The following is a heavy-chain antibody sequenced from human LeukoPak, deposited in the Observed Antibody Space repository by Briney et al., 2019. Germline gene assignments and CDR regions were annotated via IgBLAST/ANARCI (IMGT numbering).Heavy chain of an antibody. CDR2: ISSGGSYK. D-gene: IGHD3-3*02. CDR1: GFTFSSYG. Sequence: PGRSLRLSCAASGFTFSSYGIHWVRRAPGKGLEWLAVISSGGSYKYYADSVKGRFTISRDNSKNTLYLQKNSLRAEDTAVYYCARDSTGYWYFDLWGRGTLVSVSS. V-gene: IGHV3-30*03. J-gene: IGHJ2*01. CDR3: ARDSTGYWYFDL.